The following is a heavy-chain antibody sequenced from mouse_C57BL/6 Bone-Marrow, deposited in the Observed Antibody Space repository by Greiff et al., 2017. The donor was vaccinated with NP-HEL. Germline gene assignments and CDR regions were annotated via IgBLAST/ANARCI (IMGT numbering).Heavy chain of an antibody. J-gene: IGHJ2*01. CDR1: GYTFTSYW. V-gene: IGHV1-69*01. CDR3: ARELLDY. CDR2: IGPSDSYT. Sequence: QVQLQQPGAELVMPGASVKLSCKASGYTFTSYWMHWVKQRPGQGLEWIGEIGPSDSYTNYCQKFKGKSTLTVDKSSSTAYMQLSSLTSEDTAVDDCARELLDYGGQGTTLTVSS.